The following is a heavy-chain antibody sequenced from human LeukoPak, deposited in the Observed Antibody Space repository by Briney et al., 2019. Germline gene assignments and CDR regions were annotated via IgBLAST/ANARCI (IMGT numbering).Heavy chain of an antibody. J-gene: IGHJ4*02. CDR1: GFTFSSYS. CDR3: AREDHGSGSYFDY. D-gene: IGHD3-10*01. Sequence: PGGSLRLSCAASGFTFSSYSMKWVRQAPGKGLEWVSSISSSSSYIYYADSVKGRFTISRDNAKNSLYLQMNSLRAEDTAVYYCAREDHGSGSYFDYWGQGTLVTVSS. CDR2: ISSSSSYI. V-gene: IGHV3-21*01.